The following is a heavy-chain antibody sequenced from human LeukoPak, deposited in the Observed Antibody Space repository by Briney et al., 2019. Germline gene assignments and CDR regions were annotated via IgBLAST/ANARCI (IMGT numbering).Heavy chain of an antibody. CDR3: ARPTGSFPGGYYYYYMDV. Sequence: PGGSLRLSCAASGFTFSSYSMNWVRQAPGKGLEWVSSISSSSSYIYYADSVKGRFTISRDNAKNSLYLQMNSLRAEDTAVYYCARPTGSFPGGYYYYYMDVWGKGTTVTVSS. D-gene: IGHD3-16*01. CDR2: ISSSSSYI. V-gene: IGHV3-21*01. CDR1: GFTFSSYS. J-gene: IGHJ6*03.